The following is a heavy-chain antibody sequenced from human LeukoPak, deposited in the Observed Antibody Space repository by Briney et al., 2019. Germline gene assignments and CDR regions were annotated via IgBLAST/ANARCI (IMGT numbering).Heavy chain of an antibody. Sequence: GGSLRLSCAASGFTFSSYGMHWVRQAPGKGLEWVAVISYDGSNKYYADSVKGRFTISRDNSKNTLYLQMNSLRAEDTAVYYCAKGLFLYCSGGSCYQIGGMDVWGQGTTVTVSS. J-gene: IGHJ6*02. D-gene: IGHD2-15*01. CDR2: ISYDGSNK. CDR3: AKGLFLYCSGGSCYQIGGMDV. CDR1: GFTFSSYG. V-gene: IGHV3-30*18.